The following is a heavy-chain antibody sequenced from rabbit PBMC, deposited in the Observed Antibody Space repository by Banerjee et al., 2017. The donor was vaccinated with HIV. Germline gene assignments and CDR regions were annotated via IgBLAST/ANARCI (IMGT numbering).Heavy chain of an antibody. V-gene: IGHV1S45*01. J-gene: IGHJ6*01. CDR3: ARRDYGSSTYYDF. Sequence: QEQLEESGGDLVKPEGSLTLTCTASGLDFSSSYWICWVRQAPGKGLELIAYIYTGSSGNTYYASWAKGRFTISKTSSTTVTLQMTSLTAADTATYFCARRDYGSSTYYDFWGPGTLVTVS. CDR1: GLDFSSSYW. CDR2: IYTGSSGNT. D-gene: IGHD8-1*01.